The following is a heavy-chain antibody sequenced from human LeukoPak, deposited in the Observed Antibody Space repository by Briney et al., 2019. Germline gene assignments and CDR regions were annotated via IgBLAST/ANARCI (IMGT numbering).Heavy chain of an antibody. CDR2: ISYDGNLK. J-gene: IGHJ4*02. D-gene: IGHD6-13*01. CDR3: AKEGTAYVSSWYDY. Sequence: GGSLRLSCAASGFTFSTYGMHWVRQAPGKGLEWVAVISYDGNLKYYADSVKGRFTISRDNPKNTLHLQMDSLRTEDTAVYSCAKEGTAYVSSWYDYWGQGTLVTVSS. V-gene: IGHV3-30*18. CDR1: GFTFSTYG.